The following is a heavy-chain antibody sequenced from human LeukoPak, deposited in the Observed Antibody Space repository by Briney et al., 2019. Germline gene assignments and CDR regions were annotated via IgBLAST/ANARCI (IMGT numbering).Heavy chain of an antibody. CDR2: ISGSGGST. J-gene: IGHJ4*02. V-gene: IGHV3-23*01. CDR1: GXTFSSYA. CDR3: ARDRSSLGLWFGELRN. Sequence: GGSLRLSCAASGXTFSSYAVSWVRQAPGKGLEWVSAISGSGGSTYCADSVKGRFTISRDNAKNTLYLQMNSLRAEDTAVYYCARDRSSLGLWFGELRNWGQGTLVTVSS. D-gene: IGHD3-10*01.